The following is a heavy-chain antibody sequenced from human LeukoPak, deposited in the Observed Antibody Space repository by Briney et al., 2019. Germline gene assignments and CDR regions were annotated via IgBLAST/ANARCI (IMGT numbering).Heavy chain of an antibody. CDR1: GGSISGFY. V-gene: IGHV4-59*08. Sequence: PSETLSLTCTVSGGSISGFYWTWIRQPPGKGLEWIGYIYYSGTTNYNPSLKSRVTISVDTSKNQFSLKLSSVTAAGTAVYYCARRTDRCGGDCYASFDFWGQGALVTVSS. J-gene: IGHJ4*02. CDR3: ARRTDRCGGDCYASFDF. CDR2: IYYSGTT. D-gene: IGHD2-21*02.